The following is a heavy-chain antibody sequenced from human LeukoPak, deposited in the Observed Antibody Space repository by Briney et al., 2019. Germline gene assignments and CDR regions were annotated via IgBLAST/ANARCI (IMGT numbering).Heavy chain of an antibody. CDR3: ARHRSRYYDFWSGPSSDFDY. CDR1: GYSFTSYW. J-gene: IGHJ4*02. D-gene: IGHD3-3*01. V-gene: IGHV5-51*01. CDR2: IYPGDSDT. Sequence: ESLKISCKGSGYSFTSYWIGWVRQMPGKGLEWMGIIYPGDSDTRYSPSFQGQVTISADKSISTAYLQWSSLKASDTAMYYCARHRSRYYDFWSGPSSDFDYWGQGTLVTVSS.